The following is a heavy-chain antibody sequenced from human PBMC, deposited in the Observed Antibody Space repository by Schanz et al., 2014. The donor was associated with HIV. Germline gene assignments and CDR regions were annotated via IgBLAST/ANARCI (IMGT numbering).Heavy chain of an antibody. CDR1: GFTFNDYY. CDR3: AREKDLGYSSTLGF. CDR2: ISDTGTTT. J-gene: IGHJ4*02. V-gene: IGHV3-11*01. Sequence: QVQLVESGGGLVKPGGSLRLSCAASGFTFNDYYMTWIRQAPGKGLEWVSYISDTGTTTYYADSVNGRFTISRDNAKNSMFLQMNSLRGEATAVYYCAREKDLGYSSTLGFWGQGTLVTVSS. D-gene: IGHD6-13*01.